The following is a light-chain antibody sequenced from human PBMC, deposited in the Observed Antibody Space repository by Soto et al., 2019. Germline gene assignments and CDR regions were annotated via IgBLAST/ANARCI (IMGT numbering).Light chain of an antibody. CDR2: AAS. J-gene: IGKJ4*01. V-gene: IGKV1-39*01. Sequence: DIQMTQSPSSLSASVGDRVTITCRASQSISSYLNWYQQKPGKAPKLLIYAASSLQSGVPSRVSGSVSGTNFTLTISSLQPEDFASYYCQQSYSTPLALTFGGGTKVDIK. CDR1: QSISSY. CDR3: QQSYSTPLALT.